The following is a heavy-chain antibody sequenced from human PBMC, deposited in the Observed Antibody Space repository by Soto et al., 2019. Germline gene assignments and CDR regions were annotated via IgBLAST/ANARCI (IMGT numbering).Heavy chain of an antibody. V-gene: IGHV3-30-3*01. CDR2: ISYDGSDK. J-gene: IGHJ4*02. CDR1: GFTFSNFA. D-gene: IGHD3-22*01. Sequence: GGSLRLSCAASGFTFSNFAIHWVRQAPGKGLEWVALISYDGSDKYYADSVKGRFTISRDNSKNTLYLQMNSLRTEDTAVYYCARNYYDSSGYFDYWGQGTLVTVSS. CDR3: ARNYYDSSGYFDY.